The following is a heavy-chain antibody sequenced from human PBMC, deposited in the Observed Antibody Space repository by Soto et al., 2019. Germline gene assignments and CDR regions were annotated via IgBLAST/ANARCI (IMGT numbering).Heavy chain of an antibody. V-gene: IGHV3-74*01. Sequence: GGSLRLSCVASGFTFSNYRMHWVRQAPGKGLEWVSRISSDGSSTTYADSVKGRFTISRDNAENSLHLQLNSLRAEDTALYFCVRSGDYRSGSYWYFFDYWGQGALVTVSS. CDR2: ISSDGSST. CDR3: VRSGDYRSGSYWYFFDY. D-gene: IGHD3-10*01. J-gene: IGHJ4*02. CDR1: GFTFSNYR.